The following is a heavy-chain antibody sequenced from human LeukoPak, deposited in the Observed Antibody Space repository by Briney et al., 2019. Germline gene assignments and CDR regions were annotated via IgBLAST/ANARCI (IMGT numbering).Heavy chain of an antibody. J-gene: IGHJ5*02. D-gene: IGHD4-23*01. Sequence: ASVKVSCKASGYTFTSYYMHWVRQHPGQGLEWMGIINPSGGSTSYAQKFQGRVTMTRDTSTSTVYMELSSLRSEDTAVYYCASTTVVTPGWFDPWGQGTLVTVSS. V-gene: IGHV1-46*01. CDR3: ASTTVVTPGWFDP. CDR2: INPSGGST. CDR1: GYTFTSYY.